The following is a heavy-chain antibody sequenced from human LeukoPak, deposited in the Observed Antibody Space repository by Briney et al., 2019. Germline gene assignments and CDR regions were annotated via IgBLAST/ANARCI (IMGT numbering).Heavy chain of an antibody. CDR3: ARDRDGSGSYYSPSWDY. CDR1: GGSISSSSYY. V-gene: IGHV4-39*07. CDR2: IYYSGST. D-gene: IGHD3-10*01. Sequence: ETLSLTCTVSGGSISSSSYYWGWIRQPPGEGLEWIGSIYYSGSTYYNPSLKSRVTISVDTSKNQFSLKLSSVTAADTAVYYCARDRDGSGSYYSPSWDYWGQGTLVTVSS. J-gene: IGHJ4*02.